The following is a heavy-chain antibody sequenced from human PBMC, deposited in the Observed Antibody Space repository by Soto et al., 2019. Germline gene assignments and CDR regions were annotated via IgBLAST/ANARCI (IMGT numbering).Heavy chain of an antibody. CDR1: GGSISSYY. D-gene: IGHD4-17*01. J-gene: IGHJ4*02. CDR2: IYYSGST. Sequence: SETLSLTCTVSGGSISSYYWSWIRQPPGKGLEWIGYIYYSGSTNYNPSLKSRVTISVDTSKNQFSLKLSSVTAADTAVYYCARHHLRRPVTNFDYSGQGTLVTVSS. CDR3: ARHHLRRPVTNFDY. V-gene: IGHV4-59*08.